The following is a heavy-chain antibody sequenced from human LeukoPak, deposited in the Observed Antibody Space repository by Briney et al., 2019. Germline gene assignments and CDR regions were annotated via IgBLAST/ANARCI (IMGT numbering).Heavy chain of an antibody. CDR2: IYPEDSDT. CDR3: ARTTTVTFYFDS. V-gene: IGHV5-51*01. J-gene: IGHJ4*02. Sequence: GESLKISCQGSGFTISDYWIGWVRQVPGKGLEWMGIIYPEDSDTRDSPSFQGQVTMSVDKSINTVYLQWSNLKASDTAMYYCARTTTVTFYFDSWGQGTLVTVSS. CDR1: GFTISDYW. D-gene: IGHD4-17*01.